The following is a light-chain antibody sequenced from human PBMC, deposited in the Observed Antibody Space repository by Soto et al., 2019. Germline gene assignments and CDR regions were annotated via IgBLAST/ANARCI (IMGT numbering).Light chain of an antibody. CDR3: SSYAGSNNVI. J-gene: IGLJ2*01. CDR2: EVP. Sequence: QSALTQPPSASGSPGQSVAISCTGTSSDVGGNNYVSWYQQHPGKAPKLMVYEVPKRPSGVPDRFSGSKSGNTASLTVSGLQAEDEADYYCSSYAGSNNVIFGGGTKLTVL. V-gene: IGLV2-8*01. CDR1: SSDVGGNNY.